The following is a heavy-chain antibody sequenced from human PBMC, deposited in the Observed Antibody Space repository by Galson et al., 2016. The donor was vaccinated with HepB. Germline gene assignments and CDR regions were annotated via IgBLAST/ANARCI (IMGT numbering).Heavy chain of an antibody. Sequence: QSGAEVKKPGESLEISCKGSGYSFTSYWIAWVRQMPGKGLEWMGIIYPGDSDTRYSQSFQGQVTISVDKSISTAYLQWSSLKASDTAMYFCARRRDTASSARYFDYWAQGTLVTVSS. J-gene: IGHJ4*02. CDR3: ARRRDTASSARYFDY. CDR1: GYSFTSYW. D-gene: IGHD1-26*01. CDR2: IYPGDSDT. V-gene: IGHV5-51*01.